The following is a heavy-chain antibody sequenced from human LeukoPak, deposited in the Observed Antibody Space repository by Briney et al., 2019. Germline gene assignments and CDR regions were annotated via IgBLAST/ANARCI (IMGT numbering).Heavy chain of an antibody. D-gene: IGHD1-26*01. CDR1: GFAFSSDR. CDR2: IDSDGTGT. CDR3: VRGGFSGD. J-gene: IGHJ4*02. V-gene: IGHV3-74*03. Sequence: GGSLRLSCTASGFAFSSDRMHWVRQVPGKGLFWVSRIDSDGTGTMYADAVEGRFTISGDNAKNTLYLQMNSLRAEDAALYYCVRGGFSGDWGQGTLVTVSS.